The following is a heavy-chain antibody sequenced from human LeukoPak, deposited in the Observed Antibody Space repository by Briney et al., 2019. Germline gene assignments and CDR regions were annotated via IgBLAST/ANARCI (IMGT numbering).Heavy chain of an antibody. D-gene: IGHD6-13*01. CDR3: AKDTDGAAAGITWGH. V-gene: IGHV3-30*04. CDR2: LSYAGNNG. Sequence: PGGSLRLSCAASGFTFSIYSLHWVRQAPGKGLEWVAVLSYAGNNGYYADSVKGRFTISRDNAKNSLYLQMNSLRAEDTALYYCAKDTDGAAAGITWGHWGQGTLVTVSS. J-gene: IGHJ4*02. CDR1: GFTFSIYS.